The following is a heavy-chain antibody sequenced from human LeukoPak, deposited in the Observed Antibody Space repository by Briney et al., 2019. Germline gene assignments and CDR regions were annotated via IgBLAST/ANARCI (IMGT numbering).Heavy chain of an antibody. J-gene: IGHJ3*02. CDR1: GFTFSTHT. Sequence: PGGSRRLSCAASGFTFSTHTMNWVRQAQGKGRGWDSSIRKSSTYIYYTDSWKGRFTISRDNAKNSLYLQMNSLRAEDTAVYYCARDLFDFYTWGSYGSFDIWGQGTMVTVSS. V-gene: IGHV3-21*01. D-gene: IGHD3-16*01. CDR3: ARDLFDFYTWGSYGSFDI. CDR2: IRKSSTYI.